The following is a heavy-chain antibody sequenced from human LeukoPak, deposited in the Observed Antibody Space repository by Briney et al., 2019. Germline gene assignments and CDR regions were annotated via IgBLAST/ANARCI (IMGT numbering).Heavy chain of an antibody. D-gene: IGHD3-10*01. V-gene: IGHV3-21*01. CDR1: GFTFSSYS. CDR2: ISSSSSYI. CDR3: ARDRRGTLDAFDI. J-gene: IGHJ3*02. Sequence: PGGSLRLSCAASGFTFSSYSMNWVRQAPGKGLEWVSSISSSSSYIYYADSVKGRLTISRDNAKNSLYLQMNSLRAEDTAVYYCARDRRGTLDAFDIWGQGTMVTVSS.